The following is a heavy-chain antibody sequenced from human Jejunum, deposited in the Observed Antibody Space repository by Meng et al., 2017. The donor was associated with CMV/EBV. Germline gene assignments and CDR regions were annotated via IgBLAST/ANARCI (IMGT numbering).Heavy chain of an antibody. D-gene: IGHD7-27*01. J-gene: IGHJ4*02. CDR3: VRKAIQTGHFDY. V-gene: IGHV3-72*01. Sequence: SGFTFSDRYMDWVRQAPGKGLEWVGRIRDKPNSYSTEYAASVKGRFTISRDDSKNSLYLQMNSLQTEDTAVYYCVRKAIQTGHFDYWGQGTLVTVSS. CDR2: IRDKPNSYST. CDR1: GFTFSDRY.